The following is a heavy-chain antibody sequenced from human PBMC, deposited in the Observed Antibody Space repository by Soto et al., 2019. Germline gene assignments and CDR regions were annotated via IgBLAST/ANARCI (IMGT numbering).Heavy chain of an antibody. J-gene: IGHJ6*02. CDR3: ARDIRGYGMDV. D-gene: IGHD3-10*01. V-gene: IGHV3-11*01. CDR1: GFDFSDYY. Sequence: GGSLRLSCAASGFDFSDYYMSWSRLAPGKGLEWISYISDSGSPLYYADSVKGRFSVSRDNARKSVYLQMNNLRADDTALYFCARDIRGYGMDVWGQGTTVTVSS. CDR2: ISDSGSPL.